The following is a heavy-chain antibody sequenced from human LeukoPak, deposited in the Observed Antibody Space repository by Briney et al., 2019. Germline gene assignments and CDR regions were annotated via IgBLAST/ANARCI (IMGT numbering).Heavy chain of an antibody. CDR3: ARENSVLMVYAYFDY. J-gene: IGHJ4*02. CDR2: ISSSSSYI. Sequence: GGSLRLSCAAPGFTFSSYSMNWVRQAPGKGLEWVSSISSSSSYIYYADSVKGRFTISRDNAKDSLYLQMNSLRAEDTAVYYCARENSVLMVYAYFDYWGQGTLVTVSS. CDR1: GFTFSSYS. V-gene: IGHV3-21*01. D-gene: IGHD2-8*01.